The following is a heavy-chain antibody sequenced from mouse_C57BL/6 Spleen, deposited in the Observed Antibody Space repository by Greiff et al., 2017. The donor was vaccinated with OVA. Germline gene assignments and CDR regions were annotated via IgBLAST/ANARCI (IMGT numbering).Heavy chain of an antibody. CDR3: ARLAGDSSGYVY. D-gene: IGHD3-2*02. Sequence: QVHVKQPGAELVKPGASVKLSCKASGYTFTSYWMHWVKQRPGRGLEWIGRIDPNSGGTKYNEKFKSKATLTVDKPSSTAYMQLSSLTSEDSAVYYCARLAGDSSGYVYWGQGTTLTVSS. V-gene: IGHV1-72*01. J-gene: IGHJ2*01. CDR1: GYTFTSYW. CDR2: IDPNSGGT.